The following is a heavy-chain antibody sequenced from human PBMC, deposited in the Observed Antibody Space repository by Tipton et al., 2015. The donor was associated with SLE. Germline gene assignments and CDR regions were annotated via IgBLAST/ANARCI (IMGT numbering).Heavy chain of an antibody. V-gene: IGHV4-59*01. CDR3: ARGAVLIQDNSWFDP. Sequence: TLSLTCTVSGGSISSYYWSWIRQPPGKGLEWIGYIYYSGSTNYNPSLKSRVTISVETSKNQFSLKLSSVTAADTAVYYCARGAVLIQDNSWFDPWGQGTLVTVSS. J-gene: IGHJ5*02. CDR1: GGSISSYY. CDR2: IYYSGST. D-gene: IGHD2-21*01.